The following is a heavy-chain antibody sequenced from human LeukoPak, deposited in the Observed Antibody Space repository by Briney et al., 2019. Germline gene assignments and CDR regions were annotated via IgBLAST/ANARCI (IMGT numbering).Heavy chain of an antibody. Sequence: GGSLTLSCAASGFTFSSYGMHWVRQAPGKGLEWVAFIRYGGSNKYFADPVKGRFTISRDNSKNTLYLQMNSLRAEDTAVYYCAKDDPYYWGQGTLVTVSS. V-gene: IGHV3-30*02. CDR1: GFTFSSYG. J-gene: IGHJ4*02. CDR2: IRYGGSNK. CDR3: AKDDPYY.